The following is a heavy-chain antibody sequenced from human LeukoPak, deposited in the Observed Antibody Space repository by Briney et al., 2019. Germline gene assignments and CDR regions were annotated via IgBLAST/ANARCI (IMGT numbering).Heavy chain of an antibody. CDR3: ARDGSGGYDKYYYYYYMDV. D-gene: IGHD5-12*01. CDR2: IYTSGST. CDR1: GGSISSGSYY. Sequence: SETLSLTCTVSGGSISSGSYYWSWIRQPAGKGLEWIGRIYTSGSTNYNPSLKSRVTISVDTSKSQFSLKLSSVTAADTAVYYCARDGSGGYDKYYYYYYMDVWGKGTTVTVSS. V-gene: IGHV4-61*02. J-gene: IGHJ6*03.